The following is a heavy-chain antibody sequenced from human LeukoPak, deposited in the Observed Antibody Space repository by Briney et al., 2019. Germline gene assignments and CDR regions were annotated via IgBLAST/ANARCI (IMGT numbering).Heavy chain of an antibody. CDR3: ARMDYGGNSGDSYFDY. CDR1: GGSISSSSYY. J-gene: IGHJ4*02. Sequence: SETLSLTCTVSGGSISSSSYYWGWIRQPPGKGLEWIGSIYYSGSTYYNPSLKSRVTISVDTSKNQFSLKLSSVTAADTAVYYCARMDYGGNSGDSYFDYWGQGTLVTVSS. D-gene: IGHD4-23*01. CDR2: IYYSGST. V-gene: IGHV4-39*07.